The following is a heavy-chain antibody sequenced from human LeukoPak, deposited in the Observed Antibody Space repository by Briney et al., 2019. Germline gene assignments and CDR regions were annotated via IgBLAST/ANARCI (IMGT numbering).Heavy chain of an antibody. CDR2: IRQDGSEK. CDR1: GFTFTNYW. CDR3: ARKRASLQQLPHYFDY. J-gene: IGHJ4*02. D-gene: IGHD6-13*01. Sequence: GGSLRLSCAASGFTFTNYWMSWVRQAPGKGLEWVANIRQDGSEKYYVDSVKGRFTISRDNAKNSLYLQMNSLRAEDTAVYYCARKRASLQQLPHYFDYWGQGTLVAVSS. V-gene: IGHV3-7*03.